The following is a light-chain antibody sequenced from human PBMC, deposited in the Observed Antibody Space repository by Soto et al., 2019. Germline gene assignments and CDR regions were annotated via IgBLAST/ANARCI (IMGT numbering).Light chain of an antibody. V-gene: IGLV2-14*01. CDR1: SSDIGRYNF. CDR3: SSYKSVTTFVV. CDR2: EVT. J-gene: IGLJ1*01. Sequence: QSVLTQPASVSGSPGQSITISCTGTSSDIGRYNFVSWYQQHPGKAPKLLVYEVTNRPSGVSNRFSGSKSGNTASLTIFGRQTEDEADYYCSSYKSVTTFVVFGTGTKVTVL.